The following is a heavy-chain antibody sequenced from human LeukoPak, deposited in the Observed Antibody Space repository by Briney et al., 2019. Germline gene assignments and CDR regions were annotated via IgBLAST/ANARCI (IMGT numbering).Heavy chain of an antibody. J-gene: IGHJ3*02. CDR2: ISWNSGSI. CDR3: ASEGYSGYPGGAFDI. V-gene: IGHV3-9*01. Sequence: GGSLRLSCAASGFTFDDYAMHWVRQAPGKGLEWVSGISWNSGSIGYADSVKGRFTISRDNAKNSLYLQMNSLRAEDTAVYYCASEGYSGYPGGAFDIWGQGTMVTVSS. CDR1: GFTFDDYA. D-gene: IGHD5-12*01.